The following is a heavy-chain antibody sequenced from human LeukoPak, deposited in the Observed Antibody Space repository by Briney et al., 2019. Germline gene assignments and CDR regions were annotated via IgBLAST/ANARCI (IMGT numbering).Heavy chain of an antibody. CDR1: GYRFHSYD. D-gene: IGHD6-6*01. CDR3: TRAGHPTSNPEYNWFDP. CDR2: MNPSSGNT. J-gene: IGHJ5*02. Sequence: ASVKVSCKTSGYRFHSYDINWVRQATGQGLEWMGWMNPSSGNTGYAQKFQGRVSMTRDTSTSTAFMELSSLRSEDSAVYYCTRAGHPTSNPEYNWFDPWGQGTLVRVSS. V-gene: IGHV1-8*01.